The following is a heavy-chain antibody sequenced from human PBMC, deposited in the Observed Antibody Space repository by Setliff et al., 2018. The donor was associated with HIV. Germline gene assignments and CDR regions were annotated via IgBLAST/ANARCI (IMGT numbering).Heavy chain of an antibody. CDR2: VYFSGST. CDR3: ARGNYDASDYYTNFYYYYMDV. CDR1: GDPISTYY. J-gene: IGHJ6*03. V-gene: IGHV4-59*01. Sequence: PSETLSLTCTVSGDPISTYYWSWVRKPPGKGLEWIGCVYFSGSTSYSPSLRGRVTMSVDPSKNQFSLKLNSVTAADTAIYFCARGNYDASDYYTNFYYYYMDVWGKGTAVTVSS. D-gene: IGHD3-22*01.